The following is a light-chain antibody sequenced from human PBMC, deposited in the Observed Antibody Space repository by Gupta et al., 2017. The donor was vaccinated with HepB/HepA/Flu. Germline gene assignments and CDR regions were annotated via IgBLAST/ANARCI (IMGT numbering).Light chain of an antibody. CDR3: AAWDDSLSGVV. CDR2: RNN. Sequence: QSVLTQPPSASGTPGPRVSISCTGSSSNVGTNYVYWYHHLPGTAPKLLIYRNNQRPSGVPDRFSGSKSGTSASLAISGLRSEDEADYHCAAWDDSLSGVVFGGGTKLTVL. V-gene: IGLV1-47*01. CDR1: SSNVGTNY. J-gene: IGLJ2*01.